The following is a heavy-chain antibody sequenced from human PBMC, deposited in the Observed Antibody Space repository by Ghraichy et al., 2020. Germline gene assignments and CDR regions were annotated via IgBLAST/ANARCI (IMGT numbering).Heavy chain of an antibody. CDR1: DGSISDYY. J-gene: IGHJ4*02. CDR3: ARIKWGGAIFDL. CDR2: IYIGGQT. V-gene: IGHV4-59*13. Sequence: SETLSLTCTVSDGSISDYYWTWIRQPPGKGLEWIAYIYIGGQTNSKPSLKSRVTISLDTSKNQVSLKMTSVTAADTAVYYCARIKWGGAIFDLWGQGTLVTVSS. D-gene: IGHD7-27*01.